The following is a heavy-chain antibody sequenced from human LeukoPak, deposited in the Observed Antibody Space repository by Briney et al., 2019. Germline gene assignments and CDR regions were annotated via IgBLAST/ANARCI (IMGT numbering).Heavy chain of an antibody. CDR1: GFTFSSYS. CDR3: ARDETYDYESNGYLDF. CDR2: ISGGSDYM. J-gene: IGHJ4*02. V-gene: IGHV3-21*01. Sequence: GGSLRLSCAASGFTFSSYSMNWVRQAPGQGLEWVSSISGGSDYMYYADSVKGRFTISRDNAKNLVYLQMSSLRAEDTAIYYCARDETYDYESNGYLDFWGQGTVVTVSS. D-gene: IGHD3-22*01.